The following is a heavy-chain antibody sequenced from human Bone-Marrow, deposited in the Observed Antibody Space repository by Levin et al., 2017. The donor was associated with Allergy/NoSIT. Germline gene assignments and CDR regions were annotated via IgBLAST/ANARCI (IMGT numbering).Heavy chain of an antibody. CDR1: GGSMRDYY. CDR2: IFYSGSS. J-gene: IGHJ6*02. Sequence: PSETLSLTCTVSGGSMRDYYWSWIRQSPGAGLQWIGKIFYSGSSHYNPSLNSRVTISVDTSKKQFSLTLTSVTAADTAIYYCARASKAYNDYYGLDVWGQGTLVTVSS. V-gene: IGHV4-59*01. CDR3: ARASKAYNDYYGLDV.